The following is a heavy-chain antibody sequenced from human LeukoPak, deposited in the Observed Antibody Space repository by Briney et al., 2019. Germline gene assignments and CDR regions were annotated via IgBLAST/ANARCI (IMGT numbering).Heavy chain of an antibody. V-gene: IGHV1-69*13. Sequence: GASVKVSCKASGYTFTSYAISWVRQAPGQGLEWMGGIIPIFGTANYAQKFQGRVTITADESTSTAYMELSSLRSEDTAVYYCASRGYDSSGYYLTYAFDIWGQGTMVTVSS. CDR1: GYTFTSYA. D-gene: IGHD3-22*01. CDR2: IIPIFGTA. J-gene: IGHJ3*02. CDR3: ASRGYDSSGYYLTYAFDI.